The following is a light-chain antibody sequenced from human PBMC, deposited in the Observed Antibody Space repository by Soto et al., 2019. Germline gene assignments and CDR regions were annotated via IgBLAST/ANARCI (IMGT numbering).Light chain of an antibody. J-gene: IGKJ3*01. CDR3: QQSYSNPET. CDR2: AAS. CDR1: QSIRRY. V-gene: IGKV1-39*01. Sequence: DIQMTQSPSPLSASVGDRVTIACRASQSIRRYLNWYQQKPGKAPELLIYAASSLQSGVPSRFSGSGSGTDFTLTISSLQPEDFATYFCQQSYSNPETVGPGTKVDIK.